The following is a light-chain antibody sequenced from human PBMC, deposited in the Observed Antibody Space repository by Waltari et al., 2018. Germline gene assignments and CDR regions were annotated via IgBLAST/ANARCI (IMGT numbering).Light chain of an antibody. CDR2: LGS. CDR3: MQVLQIPLT. J-gene: IGKJ4*01. CDR1: QSLLHSKGYNY. V-gene: IGKV2-28*01. Sequence: DIVMTQSPLSLPVPPGEPASISCRSSQSLLHSKGYNYLDWYLQKSGQSPQLLIYLGSNRASGVPDRFSGSGSGTDFTLKISRVEAEDVGVYYCMQVLQIPLTFGGGTKVEIK.